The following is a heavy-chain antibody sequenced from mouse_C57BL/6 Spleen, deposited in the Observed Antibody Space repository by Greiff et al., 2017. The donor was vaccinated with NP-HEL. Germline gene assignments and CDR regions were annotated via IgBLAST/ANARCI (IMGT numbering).Heavy chain of an antibody. J-gene: IGHJ4*01. V-gene: IGHV1-82*01. D-gene: IGHD1-1*01. CDR3: ARLLRSPYAMDY. CDR2: IYPGDGDT. CDR1: GYAFSSSW. Sequence: VQLQQSGPELVKPGASVKISCKASGYAFSSSWMNWVKQRPGKGLEWIGRIYPGDGDTNYNGKFKGKATLTADKSSSTAYMQLSSLTSEDSAVYCCARLLRSPYAMDYWGQGTSVTVSS.